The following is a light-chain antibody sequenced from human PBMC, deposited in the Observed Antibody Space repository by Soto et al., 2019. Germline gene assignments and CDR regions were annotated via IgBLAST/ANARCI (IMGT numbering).Light chain of an antibody. Sequence: IRLMLPRSCRSTSVRDRAPITCRASHGINSYLAWYQQKPGKAPQLLIYAASTLQSGVPSRFSGSGSGTDFTLTISSLQPEDFATYYCQHYSSYSETFGQGTKVDIK. CDR1: HGINSY. V-gene: IGKV1-9*01. CDR2: AAS. J-gene: IGKJ1*01. CDR3: QHYSSYSET.